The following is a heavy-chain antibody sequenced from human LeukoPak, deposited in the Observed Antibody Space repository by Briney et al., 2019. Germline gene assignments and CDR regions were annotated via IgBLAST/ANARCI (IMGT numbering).Heavy chain of an antibody. J-gene: IGHJ4*02. Sequence: SETLSLTCTVSGGSISSYYWSCIRQPPGKGLEWIGYIYYSGSTNYNPSLKSRVTISVDTSKNQFSLKLSSVTAADTAVYYCARQKAGFLEGHTIDYWGQGTLVTVSS. D-gene: IGHD3-3*01. CDR1: GGSISSYY. V-gene: IGHV4-59*08. CDR3: ARQKAGFLEGHTIDY. CDR2: IYYSGST.